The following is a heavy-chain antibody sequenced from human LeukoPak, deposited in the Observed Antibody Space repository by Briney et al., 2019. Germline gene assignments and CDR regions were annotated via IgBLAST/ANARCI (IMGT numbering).Heavy chain of an antibody. CDR2: IYYSGST. J-gene: IGHJ6*02. V-gene: IGHV4-59*01. Sequence: SETLSLTCTVSGGSISSYYWSWIRQPPGKGLEWIGYIYYSGSTNYNPSLKSRVTISVDTSKNQFSLKLSSVTAADTAVYYCARDDPTGHYYYGMDVWGQGTTVTVSS. CDR1: GGSISSYY. CDR3: ARDDPTGHYYYGMDV.